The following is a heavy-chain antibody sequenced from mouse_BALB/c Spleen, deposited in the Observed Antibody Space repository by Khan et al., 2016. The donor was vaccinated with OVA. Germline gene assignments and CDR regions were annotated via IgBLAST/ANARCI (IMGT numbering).Heavy chain of an antibody. CDR2: ISSDSNTI. J-gene: IGHJ2*01. V-gene: IGHV5-17*02. D-gene: IGHD2-3*01. CDR1: GFTFSGFG. Sequence: EVELVESGGGLVQTGGSRKLSCAASGFTFSGFGMHWVRQAPEKGLEWVAYISSDSNTIYYADTAKGRFTISRDNPKNTLCLRMTSLRYEDTAMYYCARTGYYYFDYWGQGTTLTVSS. CDR3: ARTGYYYFDY.